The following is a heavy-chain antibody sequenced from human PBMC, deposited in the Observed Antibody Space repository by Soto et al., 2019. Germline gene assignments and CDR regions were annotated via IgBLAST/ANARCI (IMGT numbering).Heavy chain of an antibody. CDR2: IKQDGSEK. Sequence: GGSLRLSCAASGFTFSSYWMSWVRQAPGKGLEWVANIKQDGSEKYYVDSVKGRFTISRDNAKNSLYLQMNSLRAEDTAVYYCARVGSGRYYGSGSYYWFDPWGQGTLVTVSS. CDR3: ARVGSGRYYGSGSYYWFDP. D-gene: IGHD3-10*01. V-gene: IGHV3-7*05. J-gene: IGHJ5*02. CDR1: GFTFSSYW.